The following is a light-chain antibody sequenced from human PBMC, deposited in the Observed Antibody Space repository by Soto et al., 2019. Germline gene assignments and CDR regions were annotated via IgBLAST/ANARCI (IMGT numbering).Light chain of an antibody. CDR2: GAS. J-gene: IGKJ4*01. V-gene: IGKV3-15*01. CDR1: QSVSSD. CDR3: QQYNSWFT. Sequence: IVMTQSPATLSVSPGERATLSCRASQSVSSDLAWYQKKPGQAPRLLIYGASTRATGIQARFSGGGSGTEFTLTISSLQSEDFAIYYCQQYNSWFTFGGGTKVEIK.